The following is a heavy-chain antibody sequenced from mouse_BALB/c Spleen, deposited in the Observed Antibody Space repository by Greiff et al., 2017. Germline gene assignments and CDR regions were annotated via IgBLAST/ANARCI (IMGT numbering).Heavy chain of an antibody. CDR3: ARLVRYSGAMDY. V-gene: IGHV3-8*02. CDR2: ISYSGST. D-gene: IGHD2-1*01. J-gene: IGHJ4*01. CDR1: GDSITSGY. Sequence: EVMLVESGPSLVKPSQTLSLTCSVTGDSITSGYWNWIRKFPGNKLEYMGYISYSGSTYYNPSLKSRISITRDTSKNQYYLQLNSVTTEDTATYYCARLVRYSGAMDYWGQGTSVTVSS.